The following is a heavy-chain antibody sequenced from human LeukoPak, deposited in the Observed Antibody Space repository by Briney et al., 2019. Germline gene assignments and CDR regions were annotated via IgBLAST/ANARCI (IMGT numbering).Heavy chain of an antibody. D-gene: IGHD4-17*01. CDR3: ARCLSELDYGDYAYYYHMDV. CDR2: FYSSTRT. J-gene: IGHJ6*04. Sequence: SETLALTCTVSGDSLTSGSRYWSWIRQPAGKGLEWIGHFYSSTRTTYNPSLESRVTISGDTAQKQFSLKMDSVTAADTAVYFCARCLSELDYGDYAYYYHMDVWGKGTTVTVSS. CDR1: GDSLTSGSRY. V-gene: IGHV4-61*09.